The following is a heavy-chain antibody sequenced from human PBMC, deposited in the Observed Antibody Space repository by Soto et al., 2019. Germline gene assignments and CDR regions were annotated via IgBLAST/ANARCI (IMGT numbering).Heavy chain of an antibody. V-gene: IGHV4-34*01. J-gene: IGHJ4*02. D-gene: IGHD5-12*01. Sequence: SETLSLTCAVYGGSFSGYYWSWIRQPPGKGLEWIGEINHSGSTNYNPSLKSRVTISVDTSKNQFSLKLSSVTAADTAVYYCARVSGDSGYDHLDYWGQGTLVTVSS. CDR3: ARVSGDSGYDHLDY. CDR2: INHSGST. CDR1: GGSFSGYY.